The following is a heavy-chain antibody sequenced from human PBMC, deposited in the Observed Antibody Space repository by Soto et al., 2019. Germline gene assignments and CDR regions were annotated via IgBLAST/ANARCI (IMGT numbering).Heavy chain of an antibody. J-gene: IGHJ4*02. CDR3: ARYRRSIVGATYYFAY. V-gene: IGHV1-69*12. CDR1: GGTFSSYA. CDR2: IIPIFGTA. D-gene: IGHD1-26*01. Sequence: QVQLVQSGAEVKKPGSSVKVSCKASGGTFSSYAISWVRQAPGQGLEWMGGIIPIFGTANYAQKFQGRVTNTADEATSTAYMELSSLISEDTAVYYCARYRRSIVGATYYFAYWGQGTLVTVSS.